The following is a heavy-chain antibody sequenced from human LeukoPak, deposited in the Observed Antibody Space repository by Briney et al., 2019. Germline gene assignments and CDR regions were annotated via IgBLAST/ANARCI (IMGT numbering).Heavy chain of an antibody. CDR1: GFSFSDYG. D-gene: IGHD1-1*01. Sequence: TGGSLRLSCAASGFSFSDYGMHWVRQAPGKGLEWVTFIRYDGSNKYYADSVKGRFTISRDNSKNTLYLQMNSLRAEDTAVYYWAKRAVLTTFQSSLANYYYYMDVWGKGTTVTVS. J-gene: IGHJ6*03. CDR3: AKRAVLTTFQSSLANYYYYMDV. CDR2: IRYDGSNK. V-gene: IGHV3-30*02.